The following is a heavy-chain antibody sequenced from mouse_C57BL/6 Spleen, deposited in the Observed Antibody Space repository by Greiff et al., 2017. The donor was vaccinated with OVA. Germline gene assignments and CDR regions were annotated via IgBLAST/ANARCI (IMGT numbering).Heavy chain of an antibody. Sequence: QVQLQQPGAELVRPGTSVKLSCKASGYTFTSYWMHWVKQRPGQGLEWIGVIDPSDSYTNYNQKFKGKATLTVDTSSSTAYMQLSSLTSEDSAVYYCARALITPGGWFAYWGQWTLVTVSA. CDR3: ARALITPGGWFAY. V-gene: IGHV1-59*01. J-gene: IGHJ3*01. CDR2: IDPSDSYT. CDR1: GYTFTSYW. D-gene: IGHD1-1*01.